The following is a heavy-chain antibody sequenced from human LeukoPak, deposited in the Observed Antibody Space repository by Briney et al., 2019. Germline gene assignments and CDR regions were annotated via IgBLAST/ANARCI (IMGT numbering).Heavy chain of an antibody. V-gene: IGHV3-23*01. J-gene: IGHJ4*02. CDR2: IIGGGGST. CDR3: AHGAMYQLDY. CDR1: GFPFSSHG. Sequence: GGSLKLSCAASGFPFSSHGMSWVRQAPGKGLEWVSGIIGGGGSTYYADSVKGRFTISGDNSRNTLFLQMNSLRAEDTAVYYCAHGAMYQLDYWGQGTLVTVSS. D-gene: IGHD2-2*01.